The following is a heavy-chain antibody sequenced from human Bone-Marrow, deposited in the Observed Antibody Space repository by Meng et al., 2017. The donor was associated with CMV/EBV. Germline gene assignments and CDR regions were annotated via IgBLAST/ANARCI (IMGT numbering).Heavy chain of an antibody. V-gene: IGHV5-51*01. CDR2: IYPGDSDT. D-gene: IGHD1-7*01. J-gene: IGHJ4*02. Sequence: YSFASYWIGWVRQMPGEGLAWMRIIYPGDSDTTYSPAFHGQVTNAAAKSVSKDYLQWSSLEASDSDMDYCAKAAGTTYSPSRFDIWGQGTLVTVSS. CDR1: YSFASYW. CDR3: AKAAGTTYSPSRFDI.